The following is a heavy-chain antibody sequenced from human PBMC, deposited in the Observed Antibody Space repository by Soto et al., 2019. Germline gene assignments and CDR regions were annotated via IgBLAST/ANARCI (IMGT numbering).Heavy chain of an antibody. Sequence: SETLSLTCAVYGGSFSGYYWSWIRQPPGKGLEWIGEINHSGSTNYNPSLKSRVTISVDTSKNQFSLKLSSVTAADTAVYYCARGGIAAAGTIWFDPWGQGTLVTV. CDR1: GGSFSGYY. D-gene: IGHD6-13*01. J-gene: IGHJ5*02. CDR3: ARGGIAAAGTIWFDP. V-gene: IGHV4-34*01. CDR2: INHSGST.